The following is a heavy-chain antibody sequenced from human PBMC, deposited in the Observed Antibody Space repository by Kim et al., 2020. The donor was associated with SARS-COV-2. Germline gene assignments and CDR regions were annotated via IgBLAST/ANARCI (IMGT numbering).Heavy chain of an antibody. V-gene: IGHV4-61*03. CDR3: AREGGGSYYYYGMDV. D-gene: IGHD2-15*01. Sequence: PALTDRVTVSVDTSTNHFTLKLSSVTAADTAVYYCAREGGGSYYYYGMDVWGQGTTVTVSS. J-gene: IGHJ6*02.